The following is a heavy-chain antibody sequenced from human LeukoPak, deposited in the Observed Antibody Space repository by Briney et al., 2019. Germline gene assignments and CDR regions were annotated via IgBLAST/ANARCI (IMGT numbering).Heavy chain of an antibody. CDR1: GYTLTELS. CDR3: ATDSDSSGYYSRYYYYYFGMDV. CDR2: FDPEDGVT. D-gene: IGHD3-22*01. V-gene: IGHV1-24*01. J-gene: IGHJ6*02. Sequence: GSVRDSSKVAGYTLTELSMHCVRQAPGKGLEWMGGFDPEDGVTIYAQKFQGRVTMTEETYTHTDYMELSSLRSEDTAVYYCATDSDSSGYYSRYYYYYFGMDVWGQ.